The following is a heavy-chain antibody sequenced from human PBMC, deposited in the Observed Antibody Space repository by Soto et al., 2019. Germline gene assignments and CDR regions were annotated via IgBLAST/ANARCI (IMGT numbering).Heavy chain of an antibody. CDR2: IYKAATT. J-gene: IGHJ5*01. V-gene: IGHV4-30-4*01. D-gene: IGHD2-15*01. Sequence: SETLSLTCSVSGDSISTVDYFWAWIRQPPGQALEYIGYIYKAATTYYNPSFESRVAISLDTSKSQFSLNVTSVTAADTAVYFCARGRYCLSGRCFPNWFDSWGQGTLVTVSS. CDR1: GDSISTVDYF. CDR3: ARGRYCLSGRCFPNWFDS.